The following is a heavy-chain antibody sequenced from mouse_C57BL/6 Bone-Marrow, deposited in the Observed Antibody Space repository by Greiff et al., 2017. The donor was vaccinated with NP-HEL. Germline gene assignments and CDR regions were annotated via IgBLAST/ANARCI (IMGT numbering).Heavy chain of an antibody. D-gene: IGHD4-1*01. J-gene: IGHJ2*01. V-gene: IGHV1-61*01. CDR2: IYPSDSET. Sequence: QVQLQQPGAELVRPGSSVKLSCKASGYTFTSYWMDWVKQRPGQGLEWIGNIYPSDSETHYNQKFKDKATLTVDKSSSTAYMQLSSLTSEDSAVYYFARGPWEGYWGQGTTLTVSS. CDR3: ARGPWEGY. CDR1: GYTFTSYW.